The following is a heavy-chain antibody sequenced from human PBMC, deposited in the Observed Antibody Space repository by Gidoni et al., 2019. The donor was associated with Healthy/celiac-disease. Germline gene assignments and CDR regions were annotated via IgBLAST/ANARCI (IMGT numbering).Heavy chain of an antibody. J-gene: IGHJ4*02. CDR2: IIPIVGTA. V-gene: IGHV1-69*01. CDR1: GGTFSSYA. CDR3: AGRRLSGYDWGGYFDY. Sequence: QVQLVQSGAEVKKPGSSVKVSCKASGGTFSSYAISWVRQAPGQGLEWMGGIIPIVGTANYAQKFQGRVTITADESTSTAYMELSSLRSEDTAVYYCAGRRLSGYDWGGYFDYWGQGTLVTVSS. D-gene: IGHD5-12*01.